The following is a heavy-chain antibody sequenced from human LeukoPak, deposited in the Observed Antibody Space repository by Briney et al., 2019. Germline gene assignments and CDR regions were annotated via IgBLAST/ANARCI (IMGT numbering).Heavy chain of an antibody. D-gene: IGHD3-10*01. CDR3: AKVPTGVGSGSY. CDR1: GFTFSSYG. J-gene: IGHJ4*02. V-gene: IGHV3-30*18. Sequence: GGSLRLSCAASGFTFSSYGMHWVHQAPGKGLEWVAVIIHDESNKDYADSVKGRFTISRDNSKNTLYLQMNSLRTEDTAVYYCAKVPTGVGSGSYWGQGTLVTVSS. CDR2: IIHDESNK.